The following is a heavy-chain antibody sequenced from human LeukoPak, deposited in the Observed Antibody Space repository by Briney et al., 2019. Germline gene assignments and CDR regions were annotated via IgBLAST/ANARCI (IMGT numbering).Heavy chain of an antibody. V-gene: IGHV1-69*13. CDR1: GYTFTSYY. CDR3: ARGRWSATTASYYLDF. J-gene: IGHJ4*02. CDR2: IIPIFGTA. Sequence: SVKVSCKASGYTFTSYYMHWVRQAPGQGLEWMGGIIPIFGTANYAQKFQGRVTITADESTSTAYMELSSLRSEDTAVYYCARGRWSATTASYYLDFWGQGTLVTVSS. D-gene: IGHD5-24*01.